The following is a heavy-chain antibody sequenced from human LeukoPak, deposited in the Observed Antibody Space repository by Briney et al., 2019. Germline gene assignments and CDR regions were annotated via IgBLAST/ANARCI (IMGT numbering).Heavy chain of an antibody. CDR2: IWYDGSSK. CDR1: GFTFRNYG. Sequence: GTSLRLSCAASGFTFRNYGIHWVRQAPGKGLEWVAIIWYDGSSKYYADSVKGRFTISRDNSKNTLYLQMNSLRAEDTALYYCARGNYQLSNGMDVWSQGTTVTVSS. V-gene: IGHV3-33*01. J-gene: IGHJ6*02. D-gene: IGHD1-7*01. CDR3: ARGNYQLSNGMDV.